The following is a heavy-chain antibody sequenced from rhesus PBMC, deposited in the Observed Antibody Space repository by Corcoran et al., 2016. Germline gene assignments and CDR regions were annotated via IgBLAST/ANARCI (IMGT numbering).Heavy chain of an antibody. D-gene: IGHD3-16*01. Sequence: QVQLQESGPGLVNPSENLSLPRTVSGGSISVRYHRSWIRQPQGKGLAWMGRIYGSGGSTNYNPSLKSRVTISTDTSKNQFSLKLSSVTAADTAVYYCARVKSGYYYSGNTLDYWGQGVLVTVSS. CDR2: IYGSGGST. V-gene: IGHV4-160*01. CDR1: GGSISVRYH. J-gene: IGHJ4*01. CDR3: ARVKSGYYYSGNTLDY.